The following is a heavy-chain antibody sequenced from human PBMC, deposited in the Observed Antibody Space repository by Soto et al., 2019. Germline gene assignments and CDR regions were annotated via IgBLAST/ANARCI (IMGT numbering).Heavy chain of an antibody. CDR3: ARVSSAPGIAAAGPDNWFDP. J-gene: IGHJ5*02. Sequence: ASVKVSCKASGYTFTGYYMHWVRQAPGQGLEWMGWINPNSGGTNYAQKFQGWVTMTRDTSISTAYMELSRLRSDDTAVYYCARVSSAPGIAAAGPDNWFDPWGQGTLVTVSS. V-gene: IGHV1-2*04. CDR1: GYTFTGYY. CDR2: INPNSGGT. D-gene: IGHD6-13*01.